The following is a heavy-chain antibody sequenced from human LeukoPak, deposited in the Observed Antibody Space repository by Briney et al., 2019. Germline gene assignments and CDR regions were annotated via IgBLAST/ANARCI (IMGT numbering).Heavy chain of an antibody. J-gene: IGHJ4*02. V-gene: IGHV4-34*01. CDR2: INHSGST. Sequence: SETLSLTCAVYGGSFSGYYWSWIRQPPGKGLEWIGEINHSGSTNYNPSLKSRVTISVDTSKNQFSLKLSSVTAADTAVYYCVRVGSYGGNSHYFDYWGQGTQVTVSS. CDR3: VRVGSYGGNSHYFDY. CDR1: GGSFSGYY. D-gene: IGHD4-23*01.